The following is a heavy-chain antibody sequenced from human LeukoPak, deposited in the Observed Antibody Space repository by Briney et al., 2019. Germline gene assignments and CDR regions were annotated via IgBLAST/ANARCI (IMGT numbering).Heavy chain of an antibody. Sequence: SETLSLTCTVSGGSISGSSYYWGWIRQPPGKGLEWIGSIYYSGSTYYNPSLKSRVTISVDTSKNQFSLKLNSVTATDTAVYYCARLEPSRFGAEIVVVPAASGYNWFDPWGQGTLVTVSS. V-gene: IGHV4-39*01. CDR1: GGSISGSSYY. J-gene: IGHJ5*02. CDR3: ARLEPSRFGAEIVVVPAASGYNWFDP. D-gene: IGHD2-2*01. CDR2: IYYSGST.